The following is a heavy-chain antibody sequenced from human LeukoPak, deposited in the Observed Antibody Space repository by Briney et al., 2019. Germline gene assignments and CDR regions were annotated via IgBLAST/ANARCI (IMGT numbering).Heavy chain of an antibody. J-gene: IGHJ6*02. D-gene: IGHD2-2*01. CDR1: GFTFSSYA. CDR3: ARDLSDIVVVPAAIQGYYYYGMDV. CDR2: ISYDGSNK. V-gene: IGHV3-30-3*01. Sequence: PGGSLRLSCAASGFTFSSYAMSWVRQAPGKGLEWVAVISYDGSNKYYADSVKGRFTISRDNSKNTLYLQMNSLRAEDTAVYYCARDLSDIVVVPAAIQGYYYYGMDVWGQGTTVTVSS.